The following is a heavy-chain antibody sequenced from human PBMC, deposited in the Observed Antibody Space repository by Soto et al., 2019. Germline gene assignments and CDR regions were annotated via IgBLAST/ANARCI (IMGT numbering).Heavy chain of an antibody. D-gene: IGHD6-25*01. CDR3: ARMRRGYPNLWNWFDP. V-gene: IGHV4-34*01. J-gene: IGHJ5*02. Sequence: PSETLSLTCAVYGGSFSGYYWSWIRQPPGKGLEWIGEINHSGSTNYNPSLKSRVTISVDTSKNQFSLKLSSVTAADTAVYYCARMRRGYPNLWNWFDPWGQGTLVTVSS. CDR2: INHSGST. CDR1: GGSFSGYY.